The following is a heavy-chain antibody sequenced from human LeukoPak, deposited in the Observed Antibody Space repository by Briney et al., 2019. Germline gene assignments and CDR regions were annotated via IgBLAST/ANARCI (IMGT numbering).Heavy chain of an antibody. CDR3: AKSPHYYDSSGDDY. Sequence: GGSLRLSCAASGFTLSSYAMSWVRQAPGKGLEWVSAISGSGGSTYYADSVKGRFTISRDNSKNTLYLQMNSLRAEDTAVYYCAKSPHYYDSSGDDYWGQGTLVTVSS. CDR2: ISGSGGST. J-gene: IGHJ4*02. D-gene: IGHD3-22*01. V-gene: IGHV3-23*01. CDR1: GFTLSSYA.